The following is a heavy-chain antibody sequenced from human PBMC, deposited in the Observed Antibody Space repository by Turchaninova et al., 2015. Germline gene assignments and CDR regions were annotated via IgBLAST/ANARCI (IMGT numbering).Heavy chain of an antibody. V-gene: IGHV5-51*01. Sequence: GESLRISCKASGYSFTTYWIGWVRQMPGKGLEWMGIIYPGDSDTRYSPSFQGQVTISADKSITTAYLQLSSVKASATAMYLFARLGAGPTGTNSGFDFWGQGTLVTVSS. CDR1: GYSFTTYW. J-gene: IGHJ4*02. CDR3: ARLGAGPTGTNSGFDF. CDR2: IYPGDSDT. D-gene: IGHD1-1*01.